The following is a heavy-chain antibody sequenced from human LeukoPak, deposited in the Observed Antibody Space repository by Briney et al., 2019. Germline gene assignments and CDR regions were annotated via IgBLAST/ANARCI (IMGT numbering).Heavy chain of an antibody. J-gene: IGHJ5*02. CDR1: GFNFRSYE. V-gene: IGHV3-48*03. CDR2: ISKNYGV. Sequence: PGGSLRLSCGVSGFNFRSYEMNWVRRAPGKGLEWVSYISKNYGVHYADSVEGRFTISRDNARDSLYLQMNSLRAEDTAVYYCARSLSGYITDSFVDQWGQGTLVTVSS. CDR3: ARSLSGYITDSFVDQ. D-gene: IGHD5-12*01.